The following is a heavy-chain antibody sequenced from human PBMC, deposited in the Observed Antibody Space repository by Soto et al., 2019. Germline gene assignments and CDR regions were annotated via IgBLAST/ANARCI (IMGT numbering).Heavy chain of an antibody. Sequence: GGSLRLSCAASGFTLSDYYMSWIRQAPGKGLEWVSYISSSGSTIYYADSVKGRFTISRDNAKNSLYLQMNSLRVEDTAVYYCASLYGSGSYFGYYYGMDVWGQGTTVTVSS. V-gene: IGHV3-11*01. D-gene: IGHD3-10*01. CDR3: ASLYGSGSYFGYYYGMDV. J-gene: IGHJ6*02. CDR2: ISSSGSTI. CDR1: GFTLSDYY.